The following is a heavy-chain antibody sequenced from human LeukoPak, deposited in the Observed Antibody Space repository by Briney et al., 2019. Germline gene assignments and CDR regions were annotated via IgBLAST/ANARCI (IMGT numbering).Heavy chain of an antibody. CDR1: GFTFSNYN. CDR2: ISGTGSSI. V-gene: IGHV3-48*01. D-gene: IGHD2-21*02. CDR3: ARNDYYAFDY. J-gene: IGHJ4*02. Sequence: PGGSLRLSCAASGFTFSNYNIHWVRQAPGKGLEWVSYISGTGSSIYYTDSVKGRFTISRDNSKNTLYLQMGSLKAEDMAVYYCARNDYYAFDYWGQGTLVTVSS.